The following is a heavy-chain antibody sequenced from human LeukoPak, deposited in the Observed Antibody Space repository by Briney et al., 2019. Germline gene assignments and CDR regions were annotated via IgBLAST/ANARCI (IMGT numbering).Heavy chain of an antibody. CDR2: IYYSGST. D-gene: IGHD6-13*01. V-gene: IGHV4-30-4*01. CDR3: ASGIAAEYFDY. J-gene: IGHJ4*02. CDR1: GGSISSGDYY. Sequence: SETLSLTCTVSGGSISSGDYYWSWIRQPPGKGLEWIGYIYYSGSTYYNPSLKSRVTISVDTSKNQFSLKLSSVTAADTAVYYCASGIAAEYFDYWGQGTLVTVSS.